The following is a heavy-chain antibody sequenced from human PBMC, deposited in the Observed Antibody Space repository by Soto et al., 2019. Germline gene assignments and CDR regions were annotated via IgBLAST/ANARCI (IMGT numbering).Heavy chain of an antibody. CDR2: VFRSGNI. D-gene: IGHD1-1*01. V-gene: IGHV4-61*01. J-gene: IGHJ4*02. CDR3: ARARNRYFDY. Sequence: SETLSLTCNVSGGSMSTGSYFWSWVRQPPGKGLEWIGYVFRSGNINYSPSFKSRVTISIDTSKNQFSLMLKSVTAADTAVYFCARARNRYFDYWGQGALVTVS. CDR1: GGSMSTGSYF.